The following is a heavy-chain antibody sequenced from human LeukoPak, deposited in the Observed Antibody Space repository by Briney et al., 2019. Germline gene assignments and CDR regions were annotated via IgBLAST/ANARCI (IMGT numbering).Heavy chain of an antibody. J-gene: IGHJ4*02. V-gene: IGHV7-4-1*02. D-gene: IGHD1-26*01. Sequence: ASVKVSCKVSGYTFTTCAIHWVRQAPGQGLEWMGWINTDTRYPAYARGFTGRFVFSLDTSVSTAYLQISSLKAEDTAVYYCARSNPGAPLDYWGQGTLVTVSS. CDR3: ARSNPGAPLDY. CDR2: INTDTRYP. CDR1: GYTFTTCA.